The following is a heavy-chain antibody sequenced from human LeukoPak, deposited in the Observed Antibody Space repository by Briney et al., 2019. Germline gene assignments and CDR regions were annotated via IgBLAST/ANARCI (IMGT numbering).Heavy chain of an antibody. D-gene: IGHD3-16*01. CDR3: ARAGGGYYYYYYGMDV. CDR2: IRQDGRKE. CDR1: GFNFSSYW. J-gene: IGHJ6*02. V-gene: IGHV3-7*02. Sequence: GGSLRLSCAASGFNFSSYWMNWVRQAPGEGLEWVADIRQDGRKEYYVDSVKGRFTISRDNDKNSLYLQMNSLRAEDTAVYYCARAGGGYYYYYYGMDVWGQGTTVTVSS.